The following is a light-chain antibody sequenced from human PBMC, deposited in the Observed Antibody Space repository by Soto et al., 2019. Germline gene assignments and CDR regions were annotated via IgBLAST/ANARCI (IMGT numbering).Light chain of an antibody. Sequence: DIVMTQSPDSLAVSLGERATINCKSSQSVLYSSNNKNYLAWYQQKPGQPPKLLIYWASTRESGVPDRFSGSGSGTVFTLTISSLQAEDVAAYYCQQYYSTPITFGQGTRLEIK. J-gene: IGKJ5*01. CDR1: QSVLYSSNNKNY. CDR2: WAS. CDR3: QQYYSTPIT. V-gene: IGKV4-1*01.